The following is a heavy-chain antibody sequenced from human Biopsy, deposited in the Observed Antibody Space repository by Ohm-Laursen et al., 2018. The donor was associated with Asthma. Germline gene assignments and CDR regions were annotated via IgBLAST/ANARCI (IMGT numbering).Heavy chain of an antibody. CDR1: GFTFSSYG. D-gene: IGHD5-18*01. CDR3: ARFKRGYSYGYAGVFDY. Sequence: SLRLSCSASGFTFSSYGMNWVRQAPGKGLEWVSYISNSSSTIYYADSVKGRFTISRGNAKNSLYLQMNSLRDEDTAVYYCARFKRGYSYGYAGVFDYWGQGTLVTVSS. CDR2: ISNSSSTI. V-gene: IGHV3-48*02. J-gene: IGHJ4*02.